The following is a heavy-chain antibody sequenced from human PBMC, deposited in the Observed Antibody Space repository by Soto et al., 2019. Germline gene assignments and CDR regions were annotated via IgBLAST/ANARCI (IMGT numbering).Heavy chain of an antibody. CDR3: ARVPVEMATITGAFDI. J-gene: IGHJ3*02. V-gene: IGHV1-69*01. Sequence: QVQLVQSGAEVKKPGSSVKVSCKASGGTFSSYAISWVRQAPGQGLEWMGGIIPIFGTANYAKKFQGRVTITADESTRTAYTELSSLRSEDTAVYYCARVPVEMATITGAFDIWGQETMVTVSS. D-gene: IGHD5-12*01. CDR2: IIPIFGTA. CDR1: GGTFSSYA.